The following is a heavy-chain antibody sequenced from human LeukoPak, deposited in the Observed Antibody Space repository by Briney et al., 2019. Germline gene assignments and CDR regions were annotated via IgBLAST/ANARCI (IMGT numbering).Heavy chain of an antibody. CDR3: ARDPPGIAASGTYY. Sequence: GGSLRLYCAVSGFSVSNNYMNWVRQAPGKGLEWVSLIYSRGGTSYADSVKGRFTISRDSSKNTLFLQMNSLRVEDTAVYYCARDPPGIAASGTYYWGQGTLVTVSS. CDR1: GFSVSNNY. J-gene: IGHJ4*02. CDR2: IYSRGGT. D-gene: IGHD6-13*01. V-gene: IGHV3-53*01.